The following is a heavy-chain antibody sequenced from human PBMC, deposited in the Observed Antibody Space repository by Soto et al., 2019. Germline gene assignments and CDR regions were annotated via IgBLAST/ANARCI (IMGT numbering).Heavy chain of an antibody. CDR1: GFTFSSYG. J-gene: IGHJ4*02. CDR2: ISYDGSNK. Sequence: GGSVRLSCAASGFTFSSYGMHWVRQAPGRGLEWVAVISYDGSNKYYADSVKGRFTISRDNSKNTLYLQMNSLRAEDTAVYYCAKDPSAGPPSYFDYWGQGTLVTVSS. V-gene: IGHV3-30*18. CDR3: AKDPSAGPPSYFDY. D-gene: IGHD6-13*01.